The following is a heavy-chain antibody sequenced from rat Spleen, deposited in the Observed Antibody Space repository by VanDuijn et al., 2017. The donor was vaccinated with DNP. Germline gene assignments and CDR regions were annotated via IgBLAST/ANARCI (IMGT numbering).Heavy chain of an antibody. CDR3: ASFGGPLFLDY. J-gene: IGHJ2*01. CDR2: ISYDGGNT. Sequence: EVQLVESGGGLVQPGRSLKLSCAASGFTFSDYYMAWVRQAPTKGLEWVAYISYDGGNTNYGDSVKGRFTISRDAAKSALYLQMNSLRSEDTATYFCASFGGPLFLDYWGQGVMVTVSS. V-gene: IGHV5-22*01. CDR1: GFTFSDYY. D-gene: IGHD3-1*01.